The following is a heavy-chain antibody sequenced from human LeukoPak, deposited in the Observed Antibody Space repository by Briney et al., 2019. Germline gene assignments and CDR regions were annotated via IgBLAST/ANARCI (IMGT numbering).Heavy chain of an antibody. Sequence: SETLSLTCAVYGGSFSGYYWSWIRQPPGKGLEWIGEINHSGSTNYNPSLKSRVTISVDTSKNQFSLKLSSVTAADTAVYYCARSRGYSYGLAYYFDYWGQGTLVTVSS. V-gene: IGHV4-34*01. CDR2: INHSGST. J-gene: IGHJ4*02. D-gene: IGHD5-18*01. CDR3: ARSRGYSYGLAYYFDY. CDR1: GGSFSGYY.